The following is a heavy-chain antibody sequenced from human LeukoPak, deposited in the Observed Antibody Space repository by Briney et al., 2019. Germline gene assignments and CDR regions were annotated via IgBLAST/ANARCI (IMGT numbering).Heavy chain of an antibody. D-gene: IGHD3-16*01. CDR3: AKDSAYQGFDP. CDR2: ISYDGSKK. Sequence: GGSLRLSCAASGFTFSSYAMHWVRQAPGKGLEWVAVISYDGSKKYYADSVKGRFTISRDNAKNSLYLQMNSLRAEDTAVYYCAKDSAYQGFDPWGQGTLVTVSS. V-gene: IGHV3-30-3*01. J-gene: IGHJ5*02. CDR1: GFTFSSYA.